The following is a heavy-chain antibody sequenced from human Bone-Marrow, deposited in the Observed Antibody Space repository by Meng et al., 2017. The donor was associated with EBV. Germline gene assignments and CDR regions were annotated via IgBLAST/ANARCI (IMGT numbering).Heavy chain of an antibody. D-gene: IGHD6-13*01. CDR2: IIPIFGTA. CDR1: GGTFSSDA. CDR3: ARDLKGGPHQIAAAGSSWFDP. V-gene: IGHV1-69*01. Sequence: QVEGVESGAGGKNGGVSVKVSWKASGGTFSSDAISWVRQAPGQGLELMGGIIPIFGTANYAQKFQGRVTITADESTSTAYMELSSLRSEDTAVYYCARDLKGGPHQIAAAGSSWFDPWGQGTLVTVSS. J-gene: IGHJ5*02.